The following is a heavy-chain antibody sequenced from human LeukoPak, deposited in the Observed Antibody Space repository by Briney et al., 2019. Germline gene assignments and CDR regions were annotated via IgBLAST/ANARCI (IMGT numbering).Heavy chain of an antibody. Sequence: PSETLSLTCAVSDDSIRSSAYYWGWIRQPPGKGLEWIGSIYYSGSTYYNPSLKSRVTISIDTPKNQFSLKLSSVTAADTAVYYCASEPYGSGSFLGAFDIWGQGTMVTVSS. V-gene: IGHV4-39*01. D-gene: IGHD3-10*01. J-gene: IGHJ3*02. CDR1: DDSIRSSAYY. CDR2: IYYSGST. CDR3: ASEPYGSGSFLGAFDI.